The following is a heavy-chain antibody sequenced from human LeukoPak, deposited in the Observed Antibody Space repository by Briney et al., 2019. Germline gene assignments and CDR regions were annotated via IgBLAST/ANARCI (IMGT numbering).Heavy chain of an antibody. CDR1: GYTFTSYG. D-gene: IGHD1-26*01. Sequence: ASVKVSCKASGYTFTSYGISWVRQAPGQWLEWMGWINPNSGGTNYAQKFQGRVTMTRDTSISTAYMELSRLRSDDTAVYYCASLVGAPLEPHDYWGQGTLVTVSS. CDR3: ASLVGAPLEPHDY. CDR2: INPNSGGT. J-gene: IGHJ4*02. V-gene: IGHV1-2*02.